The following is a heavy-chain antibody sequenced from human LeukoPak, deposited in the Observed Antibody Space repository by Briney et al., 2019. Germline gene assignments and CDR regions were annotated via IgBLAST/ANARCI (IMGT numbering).Heavy chain of an antibody. CDR2: INPYSGDT. CDR3: AKSSGYNSGWYLAY. Sequence: ASVKVSCKASGYTFTDYYMRWVRQAPGQGLEWMGWINPYSGDTDYAQKFQGRVTLTRDTSINTAYMELNSLISDDTAVYYCAKSSGYNSGWYLAYWGQGTLVTVSS. J-gene: IGHJ4*02. V-gene: IGHV1-2*02. D-gene: IGHD6-19*01. CDR1: GYTFTDYY.